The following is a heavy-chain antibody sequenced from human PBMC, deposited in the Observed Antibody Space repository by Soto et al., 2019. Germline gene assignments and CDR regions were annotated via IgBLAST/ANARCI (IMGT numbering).Heavy chain of an antibody. CDR2: ISYDGSNK. Sequence: GGSLRLSCAASGFTFSSYAMHGVRQAPGKGLEGVAVISYDGSNKYYADSVKGRFTISRDNSKNTLYLQMNSLRAEDTAVYYCARDEGLRYVYGMDVWGQGTTVTVSS. CDR3: ARDEGLRYVYGMDV. D-gene: IGHD4-17*01. CDR1: GFTFSSYA. V-gene: IGHV3-30-3*01. J-gene: IGHJ6*02.